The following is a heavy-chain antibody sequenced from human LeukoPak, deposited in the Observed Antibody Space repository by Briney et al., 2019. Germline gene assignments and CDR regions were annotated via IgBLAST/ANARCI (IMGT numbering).Heavy chain of an antibody. CDR3: ARGITIFGVVPVLYYYYYMDV. V-gene: IGHV4-61*02. J-gene: IGHJ6*03. CDR1: GGSISSGSYY. Sequence: SETLSLXCTVSGGSISSGSYYWSWIRQPAAKGLEWIGRIYTSGSTNYNPSLKSRVTLSVDTSKNQFSLKLSSVTAADTAVYYCARGITIFGVVPVLYYYYYMDVWGKGTTVTVSS. CDR2: IYTSGST. D-gene: IGHD3-3*01.